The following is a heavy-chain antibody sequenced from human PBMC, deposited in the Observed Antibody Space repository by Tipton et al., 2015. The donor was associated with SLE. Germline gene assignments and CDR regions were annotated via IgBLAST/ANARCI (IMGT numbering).Heavy chain of an antibody. Sequence: GSLRLSCAASGFTFSSYAMSWVRQAPGKGLEWVSAISGSGGSTYYADSVKGRFTISRDNSKNTLYLQMNSLRAEDTAVYYCAKAMIVVVIPEYFQHWGQGTLVTVSS. CDR3: AKAMIVVVIPEYFQH. V-gene: IGHV3-23*01. J-gene: IGHJ1*01. D-gene: IGHD3-22*01. CDR1: GFTFSSYA. CDR2: ISGSGGST.